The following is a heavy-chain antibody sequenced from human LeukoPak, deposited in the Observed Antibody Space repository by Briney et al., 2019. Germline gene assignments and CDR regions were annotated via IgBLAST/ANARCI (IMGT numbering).Heavy chain of an antibody. CDR2: IRSKAYGGTT. D-gene: IGHD3-22*01. J-gene: IGHJ4*02. Sequence: PGLSLRLSCTASGFTFGDYAMSWVRQTPGKGLEWVGFIRSKAYGGTTEYAASVKGRFTISRDDSKSIAYLQMNSLRAEDTAVYYCTRETYYYDSSGYDNFDYWGQGTLVTVSS. V-gene: IGHV3-49*04. CDR3: TRETYYYDSSGYDNFDY. CDR1: GFTFGDYA.